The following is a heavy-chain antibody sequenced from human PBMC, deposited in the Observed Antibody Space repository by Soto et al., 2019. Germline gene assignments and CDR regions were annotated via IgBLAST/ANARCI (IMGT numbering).Heavy chain of an antibody. Sequence: EVQLLESGGGLVQPGGSLRLSCAASGFSFSSYAMTWVRQAPGKGLEWVSAISGSGGTTFYAGSVKGRFTISRDNSKNQLHLQMNSLRAEDTAVYYGVKGQDGGCCSPLDYWGQGTLVTVSS. V-gene: IGHV3-23*01. CDR3: VKGQDGGCCSPLDY. D-gene: IGHD2-15*01. CDR2: ISGSGGTT. CDR1: GFSFSSYA. J-gene: IGHJ4*02.